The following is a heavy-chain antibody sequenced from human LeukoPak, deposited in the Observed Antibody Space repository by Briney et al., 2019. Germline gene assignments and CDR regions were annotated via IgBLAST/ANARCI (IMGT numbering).Heavy chain of an antibody. D-gene: IGHD4-17*01. CDR3: ARDGDYGDTRGFDY. CDR2: IYHSGST. CDR1: GGSISSSGYY. V-gene: IGHV4-30-2*01. Sequence: TSETLSLTCTVSGGSISSSGYYWSWIRQPPGKGLEWIGYIYHSGSTYYNPSLKSRVTISVDRSKNQFSLKLTSVTAADTAVYYCARDGDYGDTRGFDYWGQGTLVTVSS. J-gene: IGHJ4*02.